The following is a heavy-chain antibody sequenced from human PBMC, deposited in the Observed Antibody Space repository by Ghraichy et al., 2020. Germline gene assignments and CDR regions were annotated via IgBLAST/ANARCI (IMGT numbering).Heavy chain of an antibody. CDR3: ARGDYFDSRGFWVYAFDI. D-gene: IGHD3-22*01. V-gene: IGHV3-7*04. CDR2: IKPDGSEK. CDR1: GFTFSNYW. J-gene: IGHJ3*02. Sequence: GGSLRLSCAASGFTFSNYWMSWVRQAPGNGLEWVANIKPDGSEKFYVDSVKGRFTLSRDNVKNSLYLQMNSLRAEDTALYYCARGDYFDSRGFWVYAFDILGLGTMVTGSS.